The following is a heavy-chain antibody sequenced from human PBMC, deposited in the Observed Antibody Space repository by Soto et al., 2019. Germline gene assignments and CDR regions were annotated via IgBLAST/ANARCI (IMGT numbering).Heavy chain of an antibody. V-gene: IGHV4-59*01. CDR1: GGSISRYY. CDR2: MYNTGST. Sequence: SETLSLTCTVSGGSISRYYWSWIRQPPGKGLEWIGYMYNTGSTVYNPPFKSRVTISVDTSKNQFSLKLYSVTAADTAVYYCARDLWGYCGTDCYPLDVWGQGTTVTVS. D-gene: IGHD2-21*02. J-gene: IGHJ6*02. CDR3: ARDLWGYCGTDCYPLDV.